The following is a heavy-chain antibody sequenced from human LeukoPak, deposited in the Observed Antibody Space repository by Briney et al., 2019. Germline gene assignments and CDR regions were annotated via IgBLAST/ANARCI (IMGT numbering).Heavy chain of an antibody. Sequence: PSETLSLTCTVSGGSISSYYWSWIRQPPGKGLEWIGYIYYSGSTNYNPSLKSRVTISVDTSKNQFSLKLSSVTAADTAVYYCARDQGEGVDYWGQGTLVTVSS. V-gene: IGHV4-59*01. CDR1: GGSISSYY. D-gene: IGHD2-21*01. J-gene: IGHJ4*02. CDR2: IYYSGST. CDR3: ARDQGEGVDY.